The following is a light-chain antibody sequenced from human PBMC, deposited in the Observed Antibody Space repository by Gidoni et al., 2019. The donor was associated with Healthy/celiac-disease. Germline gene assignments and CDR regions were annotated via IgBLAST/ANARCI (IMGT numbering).Light chain of an antibody. CDR3: QQSYSTLWT. V-gene: IGKV1-39*01. CDR1: QSISSY. Sequence: DIKMTQSPSSLSASVGDRVTITCRASQSISSYLNWYQQKPGKAPKLRIYAASSLQSGVPSRISGSGSGTDFTLTISSLQPEDFATYYCQQSYSTLWTFGQGTKVEIK. J-gene: IGKJ1*01. CDR2: AAS.